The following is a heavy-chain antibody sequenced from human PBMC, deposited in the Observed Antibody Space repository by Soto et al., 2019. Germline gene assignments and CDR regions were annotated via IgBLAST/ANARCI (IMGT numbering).Heavy chain of an antibody. CDR1: GYTFTSYS. CDR2: INPYNGNT. Sequence: QVQLVQSGAEVKKPGASVKVSCKASGYTFTSYSISWVRQAPGQGLEWMGWINPYNGNTNYAQKLQGRVTMTTDTSTSTAYLELRSLRSDDTAVYYCARDLAAAGPFDYWGQGTLVTVSS. D-gene: IGHD6-13*01. CDR3: ARDLAAAGPFDY. V-gene: IGHV1-18*01. J-gene: IGHJ4*02.